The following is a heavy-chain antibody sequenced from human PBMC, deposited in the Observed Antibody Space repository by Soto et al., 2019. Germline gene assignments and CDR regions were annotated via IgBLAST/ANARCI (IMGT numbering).Heavy chain of an antibody. Sequence: QVQLQESGPGLVKPSEALSLTCTVSGGSISPYYWSWIRQSPGKGLEWVGFIYYRGSSRYTPSLKSRVTLSVDTSKNQFSLKLTSVTAADTAVYYCARHAGDQELPKYTVGFDLWGRGTLVTVSS. V-gene: IGHV4-59*08. J-gene: IGHJ2*01. CDR3: ARHAGDQELPKYTVGFDL. D-gene: IGHD2-21*01. CDR1: GGSISPYY. CDR2: IYYRGSS.